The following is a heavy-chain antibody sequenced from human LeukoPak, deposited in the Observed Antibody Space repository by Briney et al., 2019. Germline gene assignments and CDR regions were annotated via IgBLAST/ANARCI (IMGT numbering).Heavy chain of an antibody. CDR1: GYTLTELS. D-gene: IGHD3-9*01. J-gene: IGHJ6*02. CDR2: FYPEDGET. Sequence: ASVKVSCKVSGYTLTELSMHWVRQAPGKGLEWMGGFYPEDGETIYAQKFQGRVTMTEDTSTDTAYMELSSLRSEDTAVYYCATTIPRRYFDWSYGMDVWGQGTTVTVSS. V-gene: IGHV1-24*01. CDR3: ATTIPRRYFDWSYGMDV.